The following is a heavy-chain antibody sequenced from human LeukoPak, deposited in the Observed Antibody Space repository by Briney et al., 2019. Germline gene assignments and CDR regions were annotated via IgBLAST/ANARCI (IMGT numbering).Heavy chain of an antibody. CDR1: GGSISSYY. Sequence: PSETLSLTCTVSGGSISSYYWSWIRQPPGKGLEWIGYIYYSGSTNYNPSLKSRVTISVDTSKNQFSLKLSSVTAADTAVYYCARVTRRSHALDIWGQGTMVTVSS. D-gene: IGHD3-10*01. CDR3: ARVTRRSHALDI. J-gene: IGHJ3*02. V-gene: IGHV4-59*01. CDR2: IYYSGST.